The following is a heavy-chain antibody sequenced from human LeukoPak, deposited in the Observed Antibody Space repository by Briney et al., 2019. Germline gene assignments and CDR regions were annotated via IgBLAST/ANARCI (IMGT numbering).Heavy chain of an antibody. Sequence: GGSLRLSCAASGFTFNAYSMNWVRQAPGKGLEWVSSISSSSSYIYYADSVKGRFTISRDNAKNSLDLQMNSLRAEDTAVYYCARVAPNYGGNSWFDDWGQGTLVTVSS. CDR2: ISSSSSYI. D-gene: IGHD4-23*01. CDR1: GFTFNAYS. V-gene: IGHV3-21*01. J-gene: IGHJ4*02. CDR3: ARVAPNYGGNSWFDD.